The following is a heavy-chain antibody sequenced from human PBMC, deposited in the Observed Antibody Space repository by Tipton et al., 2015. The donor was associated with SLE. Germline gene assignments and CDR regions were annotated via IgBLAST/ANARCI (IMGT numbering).Heavy chain of an antibody. V-gene: IGHV3-33*01. D-gene: IGHD6-19*01. CDR2: TWYDGSKD. J-gene: IGHJ4*02. CDR3: ASGIAVAPDY. Sequence: SLRLSCAASGFTFSSYPMHWVRQAPGKGPEWVAGTWYDGSKDYSADSVKGRFTISRDNYKNTLYLQMNSLRAEDTAVYYCASGIAVAPDYWGQGTLVTVSS. CDR1: GFTFSSYP.